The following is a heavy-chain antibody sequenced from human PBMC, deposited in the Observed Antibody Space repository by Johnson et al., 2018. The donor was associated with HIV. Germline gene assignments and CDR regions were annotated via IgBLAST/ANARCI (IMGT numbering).Heavy chain of an antibody. CDR1: GFTVSSNY. Sequence: VQLMESGGGLVQPGGSLRLSCAASGFTVSSNYMSWVRQAPGKGLEWVSVIYSGGSTYYADSVKDRFTISRDNSKNTLYLQMNSLRAEDTAVYYCARGRDGYNADAFDIWGQGTMVTVSS. D-gene: IGHD5-24*01. V-gene: IGHV3-66*01. CDR2: IYSGGST. CDR3: ARGRDGYNADAFDI. J-gene: IGHJ3*02.